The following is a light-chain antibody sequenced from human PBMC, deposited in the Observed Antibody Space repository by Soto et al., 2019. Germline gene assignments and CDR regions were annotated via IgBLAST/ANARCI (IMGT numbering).Light chain of an antibody. J-gene: IGLJ1*01. CDR1: SSDVGGYNY. CDR3: SSYTRSSTL. Sequence: QSVLTQPASVSGSPGQSITISCTGTSSDVGGYNYVSWYQQHPGKAPKLMIYDVSNRPSGVSNRFSGSKSGNTASLTISGLQAEDEADYYCSSYTRSSTLFGTGTKVTVL. V-gene: IGLV2-14*01. CDR2: DVS.